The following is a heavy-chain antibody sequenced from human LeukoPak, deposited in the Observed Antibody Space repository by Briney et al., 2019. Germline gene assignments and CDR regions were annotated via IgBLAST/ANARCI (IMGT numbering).Heavy chain of an antibody. CDR1: GFTFSSYE. CDR3: ARGDSGSYYFDY. D-gene: IGHD1-26*01. CDR2: ISSSGSTI. V-gene: IGHV3-48*03. Sequence: GGSLRLSCAASGFTFSSYELNWVRQAPGKGLEWVSYISSSGSTIYYADSVKGRFTISRDNAKNSLYLQMNSLRAEDTAVYYCARGDSGSYYFDYWGQGTLVTVSS. J-gene: IGHJ4*02.